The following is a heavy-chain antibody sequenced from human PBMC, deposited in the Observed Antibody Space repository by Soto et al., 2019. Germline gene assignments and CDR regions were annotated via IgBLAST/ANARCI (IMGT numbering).Heavy chain of an antibody. V-gene: IGHV3-48*02. Sequence: GGSLRLSCAASGFTFSSYSMNWVRQAPGKGLEWVSYISSSSSTIYYADSVKGRFAISRDNAKNSLYLQMNSLRDEDTAVYYCARGGYYDSSGHQAFDYWGQGTLVTVSS. CDR3: ARGGYYDSSGHQAFDY. CDR2: ISSSSSTI. D-gene: IGHD3-22*01. J-gene: IGHJ4*02. CDR1: GFTFSSYS.